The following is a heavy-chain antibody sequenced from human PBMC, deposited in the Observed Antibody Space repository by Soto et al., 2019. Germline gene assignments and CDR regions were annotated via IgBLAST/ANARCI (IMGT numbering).Heavy chain of an antibody. CDR2: INHSGST. CDR3: ARGLRYCSGGSCYSGPTRY. Sequence: SETLSLTCAVYGGSFSGYYWSWIRQPPGKGLEWIGEINHSGSTNYNPSLKSRVTISVDTSKNQFSLKLSSVTAADTAVYYCARGLRYCSGGSCYSGPTRYWGQGTLVTVSS. J-gene: IGHJ4*02. CDR1: GGSFSGYY. D-gene: IGHD2-15*01. V-gene: IGHV4-34*01.